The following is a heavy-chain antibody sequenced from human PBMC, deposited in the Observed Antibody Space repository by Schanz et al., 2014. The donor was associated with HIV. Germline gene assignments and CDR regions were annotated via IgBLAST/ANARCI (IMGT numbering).Heavy chain of an antibody. D-gene: IGHD1-1*01. CDR2: MSYDGSNK. CDR3: AKDPAYPGTGNLEY. Sequence: QVQLVESGGGVVQPGRSLRLSCVASGFTFGSYGMHWARQTPDKGLEWLGVMSYDGSNKHYADSVKGRFTISRDNSKNTLYLQFNSLRAEDTAVYYCAKDPAYPGTGNLEYWGQGTVVTVSS. V-gene: IGHV3-30*18. J-gene: IGHJ4*02. CDR1: GFTFGSYG.